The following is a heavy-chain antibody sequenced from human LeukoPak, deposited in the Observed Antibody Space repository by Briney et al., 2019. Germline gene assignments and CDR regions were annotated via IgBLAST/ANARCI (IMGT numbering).Heavy chain of an antibody. J-gene: IGHJ6*03. CDR2: ISSSSSYI. CDR3: ARADSGADYDFWSGYYLNYYMDV. D-gene: IGHD3-3*01. V-gene: IGHV3-21*01. Sequence: PGGSLRLSCAASAFSLSAYNMNWVRQAPGKGLEWVSSISSSSSYIYYADSVKGRFTISRDNAKNSLYLQMNSLRAEDTAVYYCARADSGADYDFWSGYYLNYYMDVWGKGTTVTVSS. CDR1: AFSLSAYN.